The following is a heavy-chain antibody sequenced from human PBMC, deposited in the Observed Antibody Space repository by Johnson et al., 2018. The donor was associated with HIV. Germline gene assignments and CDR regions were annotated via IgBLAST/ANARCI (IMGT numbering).Heavy chain of an antibody. CDR1: GFTFSRYW. CDR2: IKQDGSEK. CDR3: ARDQGSWDAFDI. V-gene: IGHV3-7*01. D-gene: IGHD6-13*01. Sequence: VQLVESGGGLVQPGGSLRLSCAASGFTFSRYWMTWVRQAPGKGLEWVANIKQDGSEKYYVDSVKGRFTISRENAKTSLYLQMTSLSAGDTAVYYCARDQGSWDAFDIWGQGTMVTVSS. J-gene: IGHJ3*02.